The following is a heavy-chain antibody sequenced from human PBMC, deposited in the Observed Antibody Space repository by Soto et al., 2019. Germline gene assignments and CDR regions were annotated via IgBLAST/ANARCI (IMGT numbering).Heavy chain of an antibody. CDR1: GFTFSSYA. CDR3: ARDRSVNQYTWFDP. V-gene: IGHV3-30-3*01. Sequence: GGSLRLSCAASGFTFSSYAMHWVRQAPGKGLEWVAVISYDGSNKYYADSVKGRFTISRDNSKNTLYLQMNSLRAEDTAVYYCARDRSVNQYTWFDPWGQGTLVTVSS. CDR2: ISYDGSNK. J-gene: IGHJ5*02.